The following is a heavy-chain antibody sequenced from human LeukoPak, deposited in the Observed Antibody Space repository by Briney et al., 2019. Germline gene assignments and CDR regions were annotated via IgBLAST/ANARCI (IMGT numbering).Heavy chain of an antibody. CDR2: ISFYNGHT. CDR3: ARDQGFGIAATDNWFDP. CDR1: GYTFSNYG. V-gene: IGHV1-18*01. J-gene: IGHJ5*02. Sequence: GASVKVSCKASGYTFSNYGINWVRQAPGQGLERMGWISFYNGHTIYAQKVQGRVTMTTDTSTSTAYMELRSLRSDDTAVYYCARDQGFGIAATDNWFDPWGRGTLVTVSS. D-gene: IGHD6-13*01.